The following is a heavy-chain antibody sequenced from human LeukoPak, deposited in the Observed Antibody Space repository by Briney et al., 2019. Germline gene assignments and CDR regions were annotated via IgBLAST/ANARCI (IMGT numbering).Heavy chain of an antibody. Sequence: GGSLRLSCAASGFTVSSNYMSWVRQAPGKGLEWVSVIYSGGSTYYADSVKGRFTISRDNSKNTLYLQMNSLRAEDTAVYYCAKLPGVLYYYYGMDVWGQGTTVTVSS. J-gene: IGHJ6*02. CDR3: AKLPGVLYYYYGMDV. CDR1: GFTVSSNY. D-gene: IGHD2-8*02. V-gene: IGHV3-53*01. CDR2: IYSGGST.